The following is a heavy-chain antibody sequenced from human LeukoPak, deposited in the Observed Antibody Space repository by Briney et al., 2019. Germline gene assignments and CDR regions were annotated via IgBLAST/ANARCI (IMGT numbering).Heavy chain of an antibody. D-gene: IGHD1-1*01. CDR3: VRITGRSNFDY. J-gene: IGHJ4*02. Sequence: GRSLRLSCAASGFTFGSYGMNWVRQAPGKGLEWVAVIRYDGSEQYYADSVKGRFTISRDNSRNTVSLQMNSLRAEDTAVYYCVRITGRSNFDYWGQGTLVTVSS. V-gene: IGHV3-33*01. CDR2: IRYDGSEQ. CDR1: GFTFGSYG.